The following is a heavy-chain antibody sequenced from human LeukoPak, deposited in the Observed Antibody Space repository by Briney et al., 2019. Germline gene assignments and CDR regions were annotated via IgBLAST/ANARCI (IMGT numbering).Heavy chain of an antibody. Sequence: GESLKISCKGSGYSFTSYWIGWVRQMPGKGLEWMGVVFPGDSDTSYSPSFQGQVTISVDKSISTAYLKWSSLKASDTAMYYCARSRRSPYYYDSSGYRDAFDIWGQGTKATVSS. CDR3: ARSRRSPYYYDSSGYRDAFDI. CDR1: GYSFTSYW. D-gene: IGHD3-22*01. J-gene: IGHJ3*02. V-gene: IGHV5-51*01. CDR2: VFPGDSDT.